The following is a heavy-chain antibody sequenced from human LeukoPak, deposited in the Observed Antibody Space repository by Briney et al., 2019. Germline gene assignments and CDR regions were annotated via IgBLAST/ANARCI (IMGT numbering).Heavy chain of an antibody. D-gene: IGHD5-18*01. CDR3: ARELRGYSYGYSHYIDY. CDR1: RYTFTSYG. J-gene: IGHJ4*02. V-gene: IGHV1-18*01. CDR2: ISAYNGNT. Sequence: ASVKVSCKASRYTFTSYGFSLLRQAPGPGREWAGWISAYNGNTNYAQTLQGRVTMTTDTSTSTAYMELRSLRSDDTAVYYCARELRGYSYGYSHYIDYWGQGTLVTVS.